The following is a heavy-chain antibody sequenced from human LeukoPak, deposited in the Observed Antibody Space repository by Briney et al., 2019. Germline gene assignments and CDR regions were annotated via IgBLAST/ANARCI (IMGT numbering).Heavy chain of an antibody. CDR3: AREKLIAVAGLYYYYGMDV. V-gene: IGHV1-18*04. CDR1: GYIFVTYY. D-gene: IGHD6-19*01. CDR2: ISAYNGNT. Sequence: ASVKVSCKASGYIFVTYYVHWVRQAPGQGLEWMGWISAYNGNTNYAQKLQGRVTMTTDTSTSTAYMELRSLRSDDTAVYYCAREKLIAVAGLYYYYGMDVWGQGTTVTVSS. J-gene: IGHJ6*02.